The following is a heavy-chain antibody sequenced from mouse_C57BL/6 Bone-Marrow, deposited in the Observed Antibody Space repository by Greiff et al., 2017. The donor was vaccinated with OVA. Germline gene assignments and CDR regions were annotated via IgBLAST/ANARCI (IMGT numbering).Heavy chain of an antibody. CDR3: TTLIYDGYYVGAMDY. J-gene: IGHJ4*01. CDR1: GFNIKDDY. D-gene: IGHD2-3*01. Sequence: EVQLQQSGAELVRPGASVKLSCTASGFNIKDDYMHWVKQRPEQGLEWIGWIDPENGDTEYASKFQGKATITADTSSNTAYLQLSSLTSEDTAVYYCTTLIYDGYYVGAMDYWGQGTSVTVSS. V-gene: IGHV14-4*01. CDR2: IDPENGDT.